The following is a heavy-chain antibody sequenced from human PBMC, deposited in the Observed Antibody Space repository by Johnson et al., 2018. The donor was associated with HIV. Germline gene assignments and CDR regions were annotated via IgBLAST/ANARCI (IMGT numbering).Heavy chain of an antibody. D-gene: IGHD3-3*01. Sequence: QVQLVESGGGLVQPGRSLRLSCAATGFSFSGSAMHWVRQAPGKGLEWVEGISYDGSNKYYADSVKGRFTISRDNSKNTLYLQMNSLRAEDTAVYNCARDPSREEWLLGAFDIWGPDTMVTVSS. V-gene: IGHV3-30*04. J-gene: IGHJ3*02. CDR1: GFSFSGSA. CDR2: ISYDGSNK. CDR3: ARDPSREEWLLGAFDI.